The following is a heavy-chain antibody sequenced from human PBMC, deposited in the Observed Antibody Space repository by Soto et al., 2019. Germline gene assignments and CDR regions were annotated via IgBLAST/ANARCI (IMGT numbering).Heavy chain of an antibody. CDR2: IYWDDDK. Sequence: QITLKESGPTLVKPTQTLTLTCTFSGFSLSTSGVGVGWIRQPPGKALEWLALIYWDDDKRYSPSLKSRLTTPKAPSKTQLVLTMTNMDPVDTATYYCAHDANTATPMVKTYYFDYWGQGTLVTVSS. V-gene: IGHV2-5*02. D-gene: IGHD5-18*01. CDR3: AHDANTATPMVKTYYFDY. CDR1: GFSLSTSGVG. J-gene: IGHJ4*02.